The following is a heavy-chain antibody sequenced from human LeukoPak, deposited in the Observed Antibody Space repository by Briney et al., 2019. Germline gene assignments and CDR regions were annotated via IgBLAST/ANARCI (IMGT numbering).Heavy chain of an antibody. D-gene: IGHD3-10*01. J-gene: IGHJ5*02. CDR1: GFTFSTCA. Sequence: GSLRLSCAASGFTFSTCAMTWVRQPPGKGLEWIGYIYYSGSAKYNPSLKSRVTISVDTSKNQFSLKLTSVTAADTAVYYCARGFGDWGLSWFDPWGQGTLVTVSS. CDR2: IYYSGSA. V-gene: IGHV4-59*01. CDR3: ARGFGDWGLSWFDP.